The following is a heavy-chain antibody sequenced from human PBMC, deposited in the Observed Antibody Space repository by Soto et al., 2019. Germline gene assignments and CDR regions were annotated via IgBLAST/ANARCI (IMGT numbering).Heavy chain of an antibody. CDR2: ISSSGSTI. CDR1: GFTFSSYE. Sequence: PGGSLRLSCAASGFTFSSYEMNWVRQAPGKGLEWVSYISSSGSTIYYADSVKGRFTISRDNAKNSLYLQMNSLRAEDTAVYYCAREKYSSSSCDYWGQGTLVTVSS. D-gene: IGHD6-6*01. J-gene: IGHJ4*02. CDR3: AREKYSSSSCDY. V-gene: IGHV3-48*03.